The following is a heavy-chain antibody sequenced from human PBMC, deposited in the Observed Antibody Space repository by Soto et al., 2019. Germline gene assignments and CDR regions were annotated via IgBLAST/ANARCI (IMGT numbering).Heavy chain of an antibody. D-gene: IGHD3-3*01. V-gene: IGHV3-66*01. CDR2: IYSGGST. CDR1: GFAVRTNY. J-gene: IGHJ6*02. Sequence: EVQMVESGGGLVQPGGSLRLSCVASGFAVRTNYMNWVRQAPGKGLEWVSIIYSGGSTNYADSVRGRFTISRDNSKNTVYLQMNSLSAEDTAVYYCARDPFGWSDVSAGMDVWGQGTTVTVSS. CDR3: ARDPFGWSDVSAGMDV.